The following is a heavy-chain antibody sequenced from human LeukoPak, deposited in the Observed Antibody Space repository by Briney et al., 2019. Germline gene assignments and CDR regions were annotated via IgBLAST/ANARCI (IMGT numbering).Heavy chain of an antibody. Sequence: QAGGSLRLSCAASGLTFDDYAMHWVRQAPGKGLEWLSGISWNSDSIAYADSVTGRFTISRDNSKNTLYLQMNSLRAEDTAVYYCARDTNEGMRIDPWGQGTLVTVSS. V-gene: IGHV3-9*01. CDR1: GLTFDDYA. CDR2: ISWNSDSI. CDR3: ARDTNEGMRIDP. J-gene: IGHJ5*02. D-gene: IGHD6-13*01.